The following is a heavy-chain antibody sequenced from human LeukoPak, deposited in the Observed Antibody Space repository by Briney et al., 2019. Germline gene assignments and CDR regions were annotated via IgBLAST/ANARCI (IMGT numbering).Heavy chain of an antibody. Sequence: QSGGSLRLSCAVSGVAVSNSYMSWVRQAPGKGLVWVSRINSDGSSTSYADSVKGRFTIFRDNAKNTLYLQMNSLRAEDTAVYYCARDPHMTAVTTGIGYWGLGTLVTVSS. V-gene: IGHV3-74*01. J-gene: IGHJ4*02. CDR3: ARDPHMTAVTTGIGY. CDR1: GVAVSNSY. D-gene: IGHD4-17*01. CDR2: INSDGSST.